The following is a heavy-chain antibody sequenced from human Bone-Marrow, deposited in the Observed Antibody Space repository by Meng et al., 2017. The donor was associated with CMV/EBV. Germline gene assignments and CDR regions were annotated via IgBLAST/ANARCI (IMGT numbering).Heavy chain of an antibody. D-gene: IGHD3/OR15-3a*01. CDR3: TRQGYVDWLSDYYYDLDV. J-gene: IGHJ6*02. CDR1: GGSISSSSYY. V-gene: IGHV4-39*01. CDR2: IYYSGST. Sequence: SETLSLTCTVSGGSISSSSYYWGWYRQPPGKGLEWIGSIYYSGSTYYTSSLKSRVTISVDTFKNQISLKVNSVTAADTAVYYCTRQGYVDWLSDYYYDLDVWGQGTTVTVSS.